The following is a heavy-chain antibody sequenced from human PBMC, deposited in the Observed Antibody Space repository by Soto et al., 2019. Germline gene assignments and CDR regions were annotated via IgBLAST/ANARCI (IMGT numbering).Heavy chain of an antibody. CDR2: MNPESRNT. V-gene: IGHV1-8*01. CDR1: GYTFTSYD. J-gene: IGHJ4*02. CDR3: ARFVRHQLPTIDF. D-gene: IGHD2-2*01. Sequence: QVQLVQSGAEVKEPGASVRVSCKASGYTFTSYDINWVRQATGQGLEWMGWMNPESRNTGYAQKFPGRVTMPRDTTISTAYMELTSLRSEDTAVYYCARFVRHQLPTIDFWGQGTLVTVSS.